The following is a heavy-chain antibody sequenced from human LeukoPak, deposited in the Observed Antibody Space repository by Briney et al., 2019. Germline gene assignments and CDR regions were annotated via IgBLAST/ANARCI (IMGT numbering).Heavy chain of an antibody. D-gene: IGHD1-14*01. CDR2: IRSDVGNK. J-gene: IGHJ4*02. Sequence: PGGSLRLSCAPSGFSFSSYGMQWVRQAPGRGLEWVAFIRSDVGNKYYAHSAKGRFTIYRDNSKNTLYLQMNSLRAEDPAVYSCAKPPPGIRGTEYYFDYWGQGTLVTVSS. CDR1: GFSFSSYG. V-gene: IGHV3-30*02. CDR3: AKPPPGIRGTEYYFDY.